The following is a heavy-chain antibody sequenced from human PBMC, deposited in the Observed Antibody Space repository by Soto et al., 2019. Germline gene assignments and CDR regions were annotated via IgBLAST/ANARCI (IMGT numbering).Heavy chain of an antibody. J-gene: IGHJ6*02. D-gene: IGHD3-22*01. CDR1: GGTFSSYA. CDR3: AGVSKYYYDSSGYYYAPYGMDV. V-gene: IGHV1-69*13. CDR2: IIPIFGTA. Sequence: GASVKVSCKASGGTFSSYAISWVRQAPGQGLEWMGGIIPIFGTANYAQKFQGRVTITADESTSTAYMELSSLRSEDTAVYYCAGVSKYYYDSSGYYYAPYGMDVWGQGTTVTVSS.